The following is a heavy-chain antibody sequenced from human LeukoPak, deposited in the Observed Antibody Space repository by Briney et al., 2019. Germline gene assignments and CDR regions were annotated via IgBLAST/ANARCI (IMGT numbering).Heavy chain of an antibody. CDR1: GFTVSSNY. CDR2: IYSGGST. CDR3: ARDRRGIVVVPAARHIDY. J-gene: IGHJ4*02. V-gene: IGHV3-53*01. D-gene: IGHD2-2*01. Sequence: GGSLRLSCAASGFTVSSNYMSWVRQAPGKGLEWVSVIYSGGSTYYADSVKGRFTISRDNSKNTLCLQMNSLRAEDTAVYYCARDRRGIVVVPAARHIDYWGQGTLVTVSS.